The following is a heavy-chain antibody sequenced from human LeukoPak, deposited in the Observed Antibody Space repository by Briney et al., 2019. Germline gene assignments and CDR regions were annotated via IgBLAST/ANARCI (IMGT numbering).Heavy chain of an antibody. V-gene: IGHV1-18*01. CDR2: ISAYNGNT. CDR3: ARIAAADPDNWFDP. J-gene: IGHJ5*02. D-gene: IGHD6-13*01. CDR1: GYTFTSYG. Sequence: ASVKVSCKASGYTFTSYGISWVRQAPGQGLEWMGWISAYNGNTNYAQKLQGRDTMTTDTSTSTAYMELRSLRSDDTAVYYCARIAAADPDNWFDPWGQGTLVTVSS.